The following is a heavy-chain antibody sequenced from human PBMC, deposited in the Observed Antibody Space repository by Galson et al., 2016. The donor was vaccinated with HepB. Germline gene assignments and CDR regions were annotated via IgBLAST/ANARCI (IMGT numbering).Heavy chain of an antibody. D-gene: IGHD2-2*01. Sequence: SLRLSCAASGFPLRTHNMNWVRQAPGKGLEWVAVIWYDGRDKYYADSVRGRFIISRDNSKNTVFLQMNRLRAEDTAVYYCTKDPSQFCSSVSCQRAYLLHWGQGTLVTVTS. CDR3: TKDPSQFCSSVSCQRAYLLH. CDR2: IWYDGRDK. CDR1: GFPLRTHN. J-gene: IGHJ1*01. V-gene: IGHV3-33*03.